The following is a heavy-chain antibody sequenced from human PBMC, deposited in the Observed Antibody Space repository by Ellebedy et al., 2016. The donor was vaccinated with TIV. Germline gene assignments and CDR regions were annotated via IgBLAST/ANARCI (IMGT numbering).Heavy chain of an antibody. CDR3: ATTWGGVNEYYFDY. Sequence: GGSLRLXCAASGFTFSSYGMHWVRQAPGKGLEWVAVISYDGSNKYYADSVKGRFTISRDNSKNTLYLQMNSLRAEDTAVYYCATTWGGVNEYYFDYWGQGTLVTVSS. CDR1: GFTFSSYG. D-gene: IGHD3-16*01. CDR2: ISYDGSNK. J-gene: IGHJ4*02. V-gene: IGHV3-30*03.